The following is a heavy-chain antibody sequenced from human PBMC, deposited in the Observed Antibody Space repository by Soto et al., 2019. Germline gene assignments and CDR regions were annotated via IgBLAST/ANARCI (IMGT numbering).Heavy chain of an antibody. CDR1: GGSFSGYY. CDR2: INHSGST. J-gene: IGHJ4*02. CDR3: ARGGITMVRGVINED. D-gene: IGHD3-10*01. Sequence: QVQLQQWGAGLLKPSETLSLTCAVYGGSFSGYYWSWIRQPPGKGLEWIGEINHSGSTNYNPSLKSRVTISVDTSKNQFSLKLSSVTAADTAVYYCARGGITMVRGVINEDWGQGTLVTVSS. V-gene: IGHV4-34*01.